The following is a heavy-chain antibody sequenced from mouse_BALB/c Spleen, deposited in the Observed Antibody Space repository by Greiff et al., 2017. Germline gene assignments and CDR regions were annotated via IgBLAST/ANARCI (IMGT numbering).Heavy chain of an antibody. V-gene: IGHV14-4*02. CDR1: GFNIKDYY. Sequence: EVKLQESGAELVRSGASVKLSCTASGFNIKDYYMHWVKQRPEQGLEWIGWIDPENGDTEYAPKFQGKATMTADTSSNTAYLQLSSLTSEDTAVYYCNWVYGSSYFDYWGQGTTLTVSS. CDR2: IDPENGDT. CDR3: NWVYGSSYFDY. D-gene: IGHD1-1*01. J-gene: IGHJ2*01.